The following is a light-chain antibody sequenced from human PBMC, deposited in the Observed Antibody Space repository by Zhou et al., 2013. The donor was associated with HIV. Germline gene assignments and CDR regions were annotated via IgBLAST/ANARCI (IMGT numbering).Light chain of an antibody. CDR3: QQYNKWPPLT. J-gene: IGKJ4*01. V-gene: IGKV3-15*01. Sequence: EIAIWQSPGTLSLSPGERATVSCRASQTVSSNLAWYQQKPGQAPRLLIYGATTRATGIPERFSGSGSGTEFTLTISSLQTEDFAIYYCQQYNKWPPLTFGGGTKVEIK. CDR1: QTVSSN. CDR2: GAT.